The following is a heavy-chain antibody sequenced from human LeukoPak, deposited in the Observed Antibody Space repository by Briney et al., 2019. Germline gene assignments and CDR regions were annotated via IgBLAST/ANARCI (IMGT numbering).Heavy chain of an antibody. CDR1: GFTFSSYA. CDR3: ARDLLVDTAMAPTYHGMDV. V-gene: IGHV3-23*01. J-gene: IGHJ6*02. CDR2: ISGSGGST. Sequence: GGSLRLSCAASGFTFSSYAMNWVRQAPGKGLEWVSAISGSGGSTYYADSVKGRFTISRHNSKNTLYLQMNSLRAEDTAVYYCARDLLVDTAMAPTYHGMDVWGQGTTVTVSS. D-gene: IGHD5-18*01.